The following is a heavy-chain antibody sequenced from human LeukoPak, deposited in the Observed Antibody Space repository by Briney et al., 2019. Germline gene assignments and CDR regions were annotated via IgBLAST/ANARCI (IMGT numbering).Heavy chain of an antibody. J-gene: IGHJ4*02. CDR2: ISGSAGST. CDR3: AKDPAAIGYCSGGTCYSPGLS. CDR1: GFTFSSYG. V-gene: IGHV3-23*01. D-gene: IGHD2-15*01. Sequence: GGSLRLSCAASGFTFSSYGMIWVRQAPGKGLEWVSSISGSAGSTYYADSVKGRFTISRDNSKSTLYLQMNGLRAEDTAVYYCAKDPAAIGYCSGGTCYSPGLSWGQGTLVTVSS.